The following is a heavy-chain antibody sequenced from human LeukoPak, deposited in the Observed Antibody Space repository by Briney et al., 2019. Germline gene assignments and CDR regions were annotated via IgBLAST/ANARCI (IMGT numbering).Heavy chain of an antibody. CDR2: INHSGST. Sequence: SETLSLTCAVYGGSFSGYYWSWIRQPPGKGLEWIGEINHSGSTNYNPSLKSRVTISVDTSKNQFSLKLSSVTAADTAVYYCARVQPGDSSGLLFGWFDPWGQGTLVTVSS. CDR3: ARVQPGDSSGLLFGWFDP. J-gene: IGHJ5*02. V-gene: IGHV4-34*01. CDR1: GGSFSGYY. D-gene: IGHD3-22*01.